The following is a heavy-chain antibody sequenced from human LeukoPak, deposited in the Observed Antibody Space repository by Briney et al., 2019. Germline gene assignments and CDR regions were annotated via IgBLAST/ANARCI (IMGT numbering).Heavy chain of an antibody. CDR1: GFTVSGNY. V-gene: IGHV3-66*01. Sequence: GGSLRLSCAAPGFTVSGNYMIWVRQAPGKGLEWVSVIYRGGSTSYADSVKGRFTISRDNSKSTLYLRMNSLRAEDTAVYYCAKDIVAAGLFFDYWGQGTLVTVSS. CDR3: AKDIVAAGLFFDY. D-gene: IGHD6-13*01. J-gene: IGHJ4*02. CDR2: IYRGGST.